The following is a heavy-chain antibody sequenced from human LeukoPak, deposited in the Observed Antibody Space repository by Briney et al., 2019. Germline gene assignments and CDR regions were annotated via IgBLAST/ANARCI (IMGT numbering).Heavy chain of an antibody. Sequence: ASVTVSCKASGGTFSSYAVSWVRQAPGQGLEWMGGIIPIFGTANYAQKFQGRVTITADESTSTAYMELSSLRSEDTAVYYCARGDSSGSDYWGQGTLVTVSS. CDR1: GGTFSSYA. D-gene: IGHD6-19*01. CDR3: ARGDSSGSDY. V-gene: IGHV1-69*13. J-gene: IGHJ4*02. CDR2: IIPIFGTA.